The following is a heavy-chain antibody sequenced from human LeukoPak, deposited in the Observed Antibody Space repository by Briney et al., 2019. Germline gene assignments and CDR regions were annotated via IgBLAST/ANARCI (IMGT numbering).Heavy chain of an antibody. D-gene: IGHD6-6*01. V-gene: IGHV4-59*08. CDR3: ARHRYTSSSSYFDF. J-gene: IGHJ4*02. CDR2: IYSSGST. CDR1: GGSISGYY. Sequence: PSETLSLTCTVSGGSISGYYWTWIRQPPGKGLEWIGYIYSSGSTNYNPSLKSRLTISVDTSKNQFSLRLSSVTAEDTAVYYCARHRYTSSSSYFDFWGQRTLVTVSS.